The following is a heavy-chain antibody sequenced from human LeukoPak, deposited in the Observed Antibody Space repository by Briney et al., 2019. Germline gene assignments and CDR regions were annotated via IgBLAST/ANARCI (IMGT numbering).Heavy chain of an antibody. CDR3: YASGRGP. Sequence: GGSLRLSCAASGFTFSNAWMTWVRQAPGKGLEWVGRVKSKTDGGTTNYAAPVKGRFTISRDDSKNTVFLQMDSLKSEDTAVYFCYASGRGPWGQGTLVTVSS. CDR2: VKSKTDGGTT. CDR1: GFTFSNAW. D-gene: IGHD3-10*01. V-gene: IGHV3-15*01. J-gene: IGHJ5*02.